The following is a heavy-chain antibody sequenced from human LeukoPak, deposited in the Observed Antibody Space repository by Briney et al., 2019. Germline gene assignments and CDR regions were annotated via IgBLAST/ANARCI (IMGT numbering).Heavy chain of an antibody. CDR2: INPNSGGT. CDR1: GYTFTGYY. J-gene: IGHJ4*02. CDR3: ARARGSGSYYDY. D-gene: IGHD1-26*01. Sequence: ASVKVSCKASGYTFTGYYMHWVRQAPGQGLEWMGWINPNSGGTNYAQKFQGRVTMTRDTSTSTAYMELSRLRSDDTAVYYCARARGSGSYYDYWGQGTLVTVSS. V-gene: IGHV1-2*02.